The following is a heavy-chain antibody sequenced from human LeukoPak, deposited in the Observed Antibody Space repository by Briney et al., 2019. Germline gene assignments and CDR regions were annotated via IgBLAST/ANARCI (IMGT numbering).Heavy chain of an antibody. V-gene: IGHV3-74*01. Sequence: PGGSLRLSCAASGFTFSSYWTHWLRQAPGKGRVWVSRIHSDGIGTSYADFVRGRFTISRDNAKNTVYLQMNSLRAEDTAVYYCARDQGSFDYWGQGTLVTVS. CDR2: IHSDGIGT. CDR1: GFTFSSYW. CDR3: ARDQGSFDY. J-gene: IGHJ4*02.